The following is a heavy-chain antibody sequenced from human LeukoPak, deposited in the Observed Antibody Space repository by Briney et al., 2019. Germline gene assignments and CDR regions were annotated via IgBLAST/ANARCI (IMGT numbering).Heavy chain of an antibody. J-gene: IGHJ4*02. CDR3: ARSKRAAVLRYFDWLLWG. Sequence: ASVKVSCKASGYTFTGYYMHWVRQAPGQGLEWMGWINPNSGNTGYAQKFQGRVTMTRNTSISTAYMELSSLRSEDTAVYYCARSKRAAVLRYFDWLLWGWGQGTLVTVSS. D-gene: IGHD3-9*01. CDR1: GYTFTGYY. V-gene: IGHV1-8*02. CDR2: INPNSGNT.